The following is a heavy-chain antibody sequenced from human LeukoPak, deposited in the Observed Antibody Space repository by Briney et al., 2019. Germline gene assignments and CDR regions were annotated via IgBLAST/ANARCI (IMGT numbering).Heavy chain of an antibody. CDR2: IYTSGST. V-gene: IGHV4-61*02. D-gene: IGHD3-9*01. J-gene: IGHJ4*02. CDR3: ARADYDILTGYSYYFDY. CDR1: GGALSSGSYY. Sequence: SETLSLTCTVSGGALSSGSYYWSWIRQPAGKGLEWVGRIYTSGSTNYNPSLNSRVTISVDTSKNQFSLKLSSVPAADTAVYYCARADYDILTGYSYYFDYWGQGNLVTVSS.